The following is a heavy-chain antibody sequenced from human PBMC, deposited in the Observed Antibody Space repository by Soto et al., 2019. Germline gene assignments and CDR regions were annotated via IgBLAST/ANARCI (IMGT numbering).Heavy chain of an antibody. CDR3: ARGETQQQRDY. J-gene: IGHJ4*02. Sequence: PSETLSLSCGVAGDSIGGDKGWSWIRQPPGKGLQWIGEIYHSGSTKYNPSLKSRVIISVDKSKNQFSLKLSSVTDADTAVYYCARGETQQQRDYWGQGTLVTVSS. D-gene: IGHD6-13*01. CDR1: GDSIGGDKG. CDR2: IYHSGST. V-gene: IGHV4-4*02.